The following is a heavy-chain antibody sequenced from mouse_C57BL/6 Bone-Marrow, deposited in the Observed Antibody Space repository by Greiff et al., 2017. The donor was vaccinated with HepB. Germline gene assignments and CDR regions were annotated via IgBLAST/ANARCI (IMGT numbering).Heavy chain of an antibody. D-gene: IGHD2-4*01. V-gene: IGHV5-6*01. Sequence: EVKLVESGGDLVKPGGSLKLSCAASGFTFSSYGMSWVRQTPDKRLEWVATISSGGSYTYYPDSVKGRFTISRDNAKNTLYLQMSSLKSEDTAMYYCARNYDYDSFAYWGQGTLVTVSA. CDR1: GFTFSSYG. J-gene: IGHJ3*01. CDR3: ARNYDYDSFAY. CDR2: ISSGGSYT.